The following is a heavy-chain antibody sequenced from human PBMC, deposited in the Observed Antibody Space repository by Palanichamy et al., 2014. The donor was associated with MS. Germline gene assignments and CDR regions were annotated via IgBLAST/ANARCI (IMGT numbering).Heavy chain of an antibody. V-gene: IGHV3-23*01. Sequence: EVQLLESGGGLVQPGGSLRLSCAASGFTFSSYIMNWVRQAPGRGLEWVSSIGGDGGVTHYADSVKGRFTISRDNFQNILYLQMNSLRAEDTAIYYCAKDGKDWGSHFDYWGQGTLVTVSS. D-gene: IGHD7-27*01. CDR2: IGGDGGVT. CDR1: GFTFSSYI. CDR3: AKDGKDWGSHFDY. J-gene: IGHJ4*02.